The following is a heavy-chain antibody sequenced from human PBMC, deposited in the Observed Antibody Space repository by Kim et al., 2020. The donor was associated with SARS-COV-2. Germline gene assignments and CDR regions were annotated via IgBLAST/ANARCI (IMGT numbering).Heavy chain of an antibody. V-gene: IGHV3-21*01. CDR2: ISSSGSSK. J-gene: IGHJ6*02. Sequence: GGSLRLSCAASGFTFSSYIMHWVRQAPGKGLEWVSPISSSGSSKNYTDSVKGRFTISRDNAKNSLYLQMNSLRAEDTAVYYCARDLFGVANAPDLSPDYYDYGMDVWGPGTPGSVS. CDR3: ARDLFGVANAPDLSPDYYDYGMDV. D-gene: IGHD3-3*01. CDR1: GFTFSSYI.